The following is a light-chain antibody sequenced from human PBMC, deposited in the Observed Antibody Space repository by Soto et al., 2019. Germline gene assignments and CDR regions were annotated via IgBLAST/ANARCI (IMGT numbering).Light chain of an antibody. CDR3: QQRSHGLT. J-gene: IGKJ4*01. CDR1: QSVSNY. V-gene: IGKV3-11*01. Sequence: DIVLTQSPGTLSLSPGDRATLSCRASQSVSNYVAWYQQRPGQAPRLLTYDASNRATGIPARFSGSGSGTDFTLTISSLEPEDFAVYYCQQRSHGLTFGGGTKVEIK. CDR2: DAS.